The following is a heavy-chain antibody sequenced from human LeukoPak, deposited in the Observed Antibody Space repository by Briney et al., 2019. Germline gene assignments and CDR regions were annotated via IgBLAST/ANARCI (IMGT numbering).Heavy chain of an antibody. CDR1: GFSFSRDS. D-gene: IGHD2-21*02. V-gene: IGHV3-48*01. CDR2: ISHDSGIK. J-gene: IGHJ6*02. Sequence: GGSLRLSCAASGFSFSRDSMNWVRQAPGKGLEWISYISHDSGIKYYADSVRGRFTISRDNSKNTLYLQMNSLRAEDTAVYYCARDMGTSGVTVKGYYYYGMDVWGQGTTVTVSS. CDR3: ARDMGTSGVTVKGYYYYGMDV.